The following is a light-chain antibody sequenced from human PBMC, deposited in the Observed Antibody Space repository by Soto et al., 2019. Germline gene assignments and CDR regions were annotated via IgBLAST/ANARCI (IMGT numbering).Light chain of an antibody. CDR2: DVS. Sequence: QSALTQPRSVSGSPGQSVTISCTGTSSDVGGYNYVSWYQQHPGKAPKFMIYDVSKRPSGVPDRFSGSKSGNTASLTISGLQAEDEADYYCCSYAGSYTYVFGTGTKPPS. V-gene: IGLV2-11*01. CDR1: SSDVGGYNY. J-gene: IGLJ1*01. CDR3: CSYAGSYTYV.